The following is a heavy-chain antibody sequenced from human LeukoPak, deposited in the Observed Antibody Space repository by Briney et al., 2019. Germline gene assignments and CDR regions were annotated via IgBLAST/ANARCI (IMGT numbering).Heavy chain of an antibody. D-gene: IGHD3-22*01. CDR2: IKQDGSDK. Sequence: PGGSLRLSCVVSGFSFNTYWMSWVRQAPGKGLEWVANIKQDGSDKSYVDSVKGRFTISRDNAKNSVYLQMNSLRAEDTAVYYCARGPRYYNDSSSYSYFDYWGQGTLVTVSS. J-gene: IGHJ4*02. V-gene: IGHV3-7*01. CDR3: ARGPRYYNDSSSYSYFDY. CDR1: GFSFNTYW.